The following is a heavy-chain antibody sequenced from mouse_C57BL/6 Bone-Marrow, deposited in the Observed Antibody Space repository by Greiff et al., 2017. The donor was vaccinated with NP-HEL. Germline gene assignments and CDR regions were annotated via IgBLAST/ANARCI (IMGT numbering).Heavy chain of an antibody. CDR1: GFTFSDYG. CDR3: ARNYGSSDAGYYYAMDY. D-gene: IGHD1-1*01. Sequence: EVQLVESGGGLVKPGGSLKLSCAASGFTFSDYGMHWVRQAPEKGLEWVAYISSGSSTIYYADTVKGRFTISRDNAKNTLFLQMTSLRSEDTAMYYCARNYGSSDAGYYYAMDYWGQGTSVTVSS. J-gene: IGHJ4*01. V-gene: IGHV5-17*01. CDR2: ISSGSSTI.